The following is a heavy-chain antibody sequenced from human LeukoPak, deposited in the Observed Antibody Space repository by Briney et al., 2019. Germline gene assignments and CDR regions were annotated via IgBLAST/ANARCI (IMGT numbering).Heavy chain of an antibody. J-gene: IGHJ4*02. CDR2: ISYDGSNK. CDR3: ASGLEYSSSSGIDY. D-gene: IGHD6-6*01. CDR1: GFTFSSSA. Sequence: PGGSLRLSCAASGFTFSSSAMNWVRQAPGKGLEWVAVISYDGSNKYYADSVKGRFTISRDNSKNTLYLQMNSLRAEDTAVYYCASGLEYSSSSGIDYWGQGTLVTVSS. V-gene: IGHV3-30*04.